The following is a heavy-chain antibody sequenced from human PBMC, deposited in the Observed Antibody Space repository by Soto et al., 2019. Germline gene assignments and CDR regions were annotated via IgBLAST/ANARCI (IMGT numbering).Heavy chain of an antibody. CDR1: GFTFSSYW. V-gene: IGHV3-7*05. CDR2: IKQDGSEK. Sequence: EVQLVESGGGLVQPGGSLRLSCAASGFTFSSYWMSWVRQAPGKGLEWVANIKQDGSEKYYVDSVKGRFTISRDNAKNSLYLQMNSLRAEDTAVYYCARTDPRGYSSSWQLVGGYGMDVWGQGTTVTVSS. D-gene: IGHD6-13*01. J-gene: IGHJ6*02. CDR3: ARTDPRGYSSSWQLVGGYGMDV.